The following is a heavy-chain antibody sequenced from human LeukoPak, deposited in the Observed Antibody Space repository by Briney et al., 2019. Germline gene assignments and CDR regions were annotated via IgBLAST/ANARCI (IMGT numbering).Heavy chain of an antibody. J-gene: IGHJ4*02. CDR1: GFTFLSYN. Sequence: GGSLRLSCAASGFTFLSYNMNWVRQAPGKGLEWVSSISSTSSSYIYYADSVKGRFTISRDNAKNSLYLQMNSLRAEDTAVYYCAKDWGEYFDYVWGSFTSFDSWGQGTLVTVSS. CDR3: AKDWGEYFDYVWGSFTSFDS. D-gene: IGHD3-16*01. V-gene: IGHV3-21*04. CDR2: ISSTSSSYI.